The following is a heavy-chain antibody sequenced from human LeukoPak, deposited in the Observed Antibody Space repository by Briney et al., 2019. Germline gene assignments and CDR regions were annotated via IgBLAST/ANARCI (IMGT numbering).Heavy chain of an antibody. CDR2: IDYSGYT. CDR3: ARGGYYGSGNDFRFDP. Sequence: SETLSLTCTVSGGSISSYYWSWIRQPPGKGLEWIGYIDYSGYTNYNPSLKSRVTISVDTSKNQFSLKLTSVTAAATAVYFCARGGYYGSGNDFRFDPWGQGTLVTVSS. V-gene: IGHV4-59*13. J-gene: IGHJ5*02. CDR1: GGSISSYY. D-gene: IGHD3-10*01.